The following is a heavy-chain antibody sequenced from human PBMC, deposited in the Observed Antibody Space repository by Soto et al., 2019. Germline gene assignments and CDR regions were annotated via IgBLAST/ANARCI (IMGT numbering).Heavy chain of an antibody. CDR3: ARTTRERYFYG. J-gene: IGHJ4*02. CDR1: GGSLSDYY. CDR2: VNPVGST. D-gene: IGHD4-4*01. Sequence: SETMSLTCAVHGGSLSDYYWSWIRQPPGKGLEWIGEVNPVGSTYYNPSLKSRVTISVGASQSQFSLNLDSVTAADTAIYFCARTTRERYFYGWGQGTFVTVSS. V-gene: IGHV4-34*01.